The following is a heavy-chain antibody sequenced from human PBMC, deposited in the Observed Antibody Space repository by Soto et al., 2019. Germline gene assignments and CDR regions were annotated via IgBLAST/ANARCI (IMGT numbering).Heavy chain of an antibody. CDR2: ISYDGSNK. CDR1: GFTFSSYA. Sequence: GGSLRLSCAASGFTFSSYAMHWVRQAPGKGLEWVAVISYDGSNKYYADSVKGRFTISRDNSKNTLYLQMNSLRAEDTAVYYCARDHHYWGQGTLVTVSS. V-gene: IGHV3-30-3*01. J-gene: IGHJ4*02. CDR3: ARDHHY.